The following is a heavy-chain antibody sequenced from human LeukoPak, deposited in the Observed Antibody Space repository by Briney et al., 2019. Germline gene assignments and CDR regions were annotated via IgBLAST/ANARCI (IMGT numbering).Heavy chain of an antibody. Sequence: PGGSLRLSCAGSGSTFSSYWMHWVRQAPGKGLVWVSRINSDGSDTIYADSVKGRFTISRDNAKNTLYLQMNSLRAEDTAVYYCALLAAADSESWGQGTLVTVSS. D-gene: IGHD6-13*01. CDR3: ALLAAADSES. V-gene: IGHV3-74*01. J-gene: IGHJ5*02. CDR2: INSDGSDT. CDR1: GSTFSSYW.